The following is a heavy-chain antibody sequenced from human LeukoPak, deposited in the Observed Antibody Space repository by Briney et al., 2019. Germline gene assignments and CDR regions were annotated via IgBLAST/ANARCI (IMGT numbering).Heavy chain of an antibody. V-gene: IGHV3-48*03. CDR3: ARVGAFYSFYFGMDI. J-gene: IGHJ6*02. Sequence: GGSLRLSCVASGFMFSSYEMNWVRQAPGKGLEWVSYISNSGNNIDYADSVKGRFTTSRDNAKNSQYLQMNNLRAEDTAVYYCARVGAFYSFYFGMDIWGQGTTVAVSS. CDR1: GFMFSSYE. D-gene: IGHD4-17*01. CDR2: ISNSGNNI.